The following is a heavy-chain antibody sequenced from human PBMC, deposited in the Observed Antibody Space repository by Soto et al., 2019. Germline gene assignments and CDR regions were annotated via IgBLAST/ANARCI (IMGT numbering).Heavy chain of an antibody. CDR2: IVVGSGNT. D-gene: IGHD6-19*01. CDR3: ATATRGWYHFDY. V-gene: IGHV1-58*01. J-gene: IGHJ4*02. CDR1: GFTFTSSA. Sequence: GASVKVSCKASGFTFTSSAVQWVRQARGQRLEWIGWIVVGSGNTNYAQKFQERVTITRDMSTSTAYMELSSLRSEDTAVYYCATATRGWYHFDYLGQGTLVTVSS.